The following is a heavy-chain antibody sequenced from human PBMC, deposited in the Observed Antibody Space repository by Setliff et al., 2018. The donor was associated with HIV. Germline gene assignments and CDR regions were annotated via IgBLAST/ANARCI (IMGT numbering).Heavy chain of an antibody. CDR1: GGSFSGYY. V-gene: IGHV4-34*01. CDR2: INHSGST. D-gene: IGHD3-10*01. Sequence: KTSETLSLTCAVYGGSFSGYYWSWIRQPPGKGLEWIGEINHSGSTNYNPSLKSRVTISVDTSKNQFSLKLSSVTAADTAVYYCARTRSGTYYGEMNWFDPWGQGILGTVSS. CDR3: ARTRSGTYYGEMNWFDP. J-gene: IGHJ5*02.